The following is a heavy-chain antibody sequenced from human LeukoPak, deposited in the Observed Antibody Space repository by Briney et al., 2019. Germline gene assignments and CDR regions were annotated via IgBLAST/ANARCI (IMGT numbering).Heavy chain of an antibody. D-gene: IGHD3-22*01. CDR1: GYTFTNYY. Sequence: ASVKVSCKTSGYTFTNYYTHWVRQAPGQGLEWMGIINPSGGSTSYAQKFQGRVTMTRDTSTSTVYMELSSLRSEDTAVYYCARDVASSGYYWDWGQGTLVTVSS. J-gene: IGHJ4*02. V-gene: IGHV1-46*01. CDR3: ARDVASSGYYWD. CDR2: INPSGGST.